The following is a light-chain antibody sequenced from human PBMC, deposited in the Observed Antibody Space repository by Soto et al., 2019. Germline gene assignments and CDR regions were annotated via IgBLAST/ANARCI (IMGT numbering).Light chain of an antibody. CDR3: QQSYSTPPDT. J-gene: IGKJ2*01. V-gene: IGKV1-39*01. CDR1: QSISKY. CDR2: AAS. Sequence: DIQMTQSPSSLSASVGDRVTITCRASQSISKYLIWYQQKPGQAPNLLIYAASTLQSGVPSRFSGSGSGTDFPLTISSLQPEDFATYYCQQSYSTPPDTFGQGTKLEIK.